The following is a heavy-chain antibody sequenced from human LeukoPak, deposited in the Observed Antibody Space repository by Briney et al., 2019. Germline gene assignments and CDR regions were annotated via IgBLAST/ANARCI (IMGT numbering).Heavy chain of an antibody. CDR2: ISYSGGTT. CDR3: ATYRRTLFRDFDY. D-gene: IGHD3-16*01. J-gene: IGHJ4*02. Sequence: GGSLRLSCAVGRLTFTTNAMSGVRQAPGKGLEWGSNISYSGGTTYYADPVKGRFTISRDESKNTLHLQVDRVRPEYSAIFYCATYRRTLFRDFDYWGKGPLGPV. V-gene: IGHV3-23*01. CDR1: RLTFTTNA.